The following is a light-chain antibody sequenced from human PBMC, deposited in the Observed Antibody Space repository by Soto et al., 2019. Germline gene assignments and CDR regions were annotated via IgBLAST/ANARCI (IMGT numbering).Light chain of an antibody. CDR2: DDD. J-gene: IGLJ1*01. CDR3: AAWDDSLNGHV. CDR1: SSNIGNNA. V-gene: IGLV1-36*01. Sequence: QSVLTQPPSVSAAPRQRVTISCSGSSSNIGNNAVNWYQQLPGKAPKLLIYDDDLLPSGVSDRFSGSKSGTSASLAISGLQSEDEADYYCAAWDDSLNGHVFGTGTKLTVL.